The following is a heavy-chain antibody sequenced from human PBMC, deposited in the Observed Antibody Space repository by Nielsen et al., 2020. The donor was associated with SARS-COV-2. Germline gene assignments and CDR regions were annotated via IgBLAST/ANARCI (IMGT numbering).Heavy chain of an antibody. CDR3: ARDRGGSGSYYYGMDV. V-gene: IGHV3-48*02. CDR1: GFTFSTYS. Sequence: GESLKISCAAPGFTFSTYSMNWVRQAPGKGLEWVSYISSSSTIYYADSVKGRFTISRDNAKNSLYLQMNSLRDEDTAVYYCARDRGGSGSYYYGMDVWGQGTTVTVSS. CDR2: ISSSSTI. J-gene: IGHJ6*02. D-gene: IGHD1-26*01.